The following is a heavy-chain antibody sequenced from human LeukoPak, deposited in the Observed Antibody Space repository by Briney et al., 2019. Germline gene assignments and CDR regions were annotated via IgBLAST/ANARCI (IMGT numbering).Heavy chain of an antibody. J-gene: IGHJ4*02. CDR1: GNYW. Sequence: TGGSLRLSCVASGNYWMHWVRQVPGKGLVWVSHINSDGSWTSYADSVKGRFTISKDNAKNTVYLQMNSLRAEDTAVYYCVGFYETYWGRGTLVTVSS. CDR2: INSDGSWT. D-gene: IGHD2/OR15-2a*01. V-gene: IGHV3-74*01. CDR3: VGFYETY.